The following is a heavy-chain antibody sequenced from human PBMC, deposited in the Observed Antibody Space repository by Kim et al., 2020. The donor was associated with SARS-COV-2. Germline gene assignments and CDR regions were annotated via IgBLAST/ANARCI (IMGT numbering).Heavy chain of an antibody. CDR2: IKQDGSEK. J-gene: IGHJ5*02. D-gene: IGHD3-3*01. CDR3: ARGIGTYYDFSHTFDP. V-gene: IGHV3-7*01. CDR1: GFTFSSYW. Sequence: GGSLRLSCAASGFTFSSYWMSWVRQAPGKGLEWVANIKQDGSEKYYVDSVKGRFTISRDNAKNSLYLQMNSLRAEDTAVYYCARGIGTYYDFSHTFDPWGQGTLVTVSS.